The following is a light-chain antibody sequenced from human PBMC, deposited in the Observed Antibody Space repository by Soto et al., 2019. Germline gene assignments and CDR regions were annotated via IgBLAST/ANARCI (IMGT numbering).Light chain of an antibody. Sequence: EIVLTQSPDTLSLSPGERATLSCWASHSVTTHLAWFQQRPGQTPRLLIYDASTRAPGIPARFSGRGSGAEFTLTISSLEPEDFAVYYCQQRSDSITFGQGTRLEIK. CDR1: HSVTTH. CDR3: QQRSDSIT. J-gene: IGKJ5*01. V-gene: IGKV3-11*01. CDR2: DAS.